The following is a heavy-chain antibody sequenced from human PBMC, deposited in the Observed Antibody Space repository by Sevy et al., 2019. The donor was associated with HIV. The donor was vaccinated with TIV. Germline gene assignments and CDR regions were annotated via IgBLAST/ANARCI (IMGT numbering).Heavy chain of an antibody. CDR2: IKSKTDGGTT. CDR3: TIIFGVVTPFDY. CDR1: GSTFSNAW. J-gene: IGHJ4*02. Sequence: RGSLRLSCAASGSTFSNAWMSWVRQAPGKGLEWVGRIKSKTDGGTTDYAAPVKGRFTISRDDSKNTLYLQMNSLKTEDTAVYYCTIIFGVVTPFDYWGQGTLVTVSS. V-gene: IGHV3-15*01. D-gene: IGHD3-3*02.